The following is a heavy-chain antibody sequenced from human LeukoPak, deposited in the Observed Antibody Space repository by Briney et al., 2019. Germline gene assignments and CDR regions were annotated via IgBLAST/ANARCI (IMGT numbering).Heavy chain of an antibody. Sequence: QPGGSLRLSCPVSGFAFRDHYMDWVRQAPGKGLEWVGRSRNRAKSYTTDYAASVKGRFTISRHDSKSTLYLQMNSLETEETAVYDSSRDATGDDWGQGTLVSVS. CDR2: SRNRAKSYTT. J-gene: IGHJ4*02. V-gene: IGHV3-72*01. CDR1: GFAFRDHY. CDR3: SRDATGDD.